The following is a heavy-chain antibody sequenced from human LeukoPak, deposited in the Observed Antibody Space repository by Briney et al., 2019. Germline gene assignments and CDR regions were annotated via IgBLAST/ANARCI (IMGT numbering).Heavy chain of an antibody. D-gene: IGHD1-26*01. CDR3: AKAVGFWDIDL. Sequence: PGGSLRLSFPPPDSTLGTVPWAGSRQAPGKGLEWVSAISGSGGSTYYADSVKGRFTISRDNSKNTLYLQMNSLRAEDTAVYYCAKAVGFWDIDLWGRGTLVTVSS. V-gene: IGHV3-23*01. J-gene: IGHJ2*01. CDR2: ISGSGGST. CDR1: DSTLGTVP.